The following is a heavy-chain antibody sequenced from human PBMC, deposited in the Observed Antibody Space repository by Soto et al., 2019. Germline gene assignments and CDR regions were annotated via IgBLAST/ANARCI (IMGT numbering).Heavy chain of an antibody. V-gene: IGHV1-69*12. D-gene: IGHD3-22*01. J-gene: IGHJ4*02. CDR2: IIHIFDTP. Sequence: QVQLVQSGPEVKKPGYSVRVSCKASGGTFSTYAISWVRQAPGQGLEWMGGIIHIFDTPNYAQNFQGRITITADESTSTTYRELSRLRSVATAVYYCARGGLETYKYDTSGYPFNFDYGGQGTLITVSS. CDR1: GGTFSTYA. CDR3: ARGGLETYKYDTSGYPFNFDY.